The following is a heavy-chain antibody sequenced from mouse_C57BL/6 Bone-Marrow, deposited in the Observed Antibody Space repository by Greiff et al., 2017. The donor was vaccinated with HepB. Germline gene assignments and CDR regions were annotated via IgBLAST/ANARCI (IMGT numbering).Heavy chain of an antibody. CDR3: ARSTTVWYFDV. CDR1: GYTFTSYG. Sequence: VQLKESGAELARPGASVKLSCKASGYTFTSYGISWVKQRTGQGLEWIGEIYPRSGNTYYNEKFKGKATLTADKSSSTAYMELRSLTSEDSAVYFCARSTTVWYFDVWGTGTTVTVSS. D-gene: IGHD1-1*01. CDR2: IYPRSGNT. J-gene: IGHJ1*03. V-gene: IGHV1-81*01.